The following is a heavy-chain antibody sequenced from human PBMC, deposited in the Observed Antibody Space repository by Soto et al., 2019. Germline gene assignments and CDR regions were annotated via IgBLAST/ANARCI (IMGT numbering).Heavy chain of an antibody. V-gene: IGHV1-3*01. CDR1: GYTFTSYA. Sequence: GASVKVSCKASGYTFTSYARHWVRQAPGQRLEWMGWINAGNGNTKYSQKFQGRVTITRDTSVSTAYMELSSLRSEDTAVYYCATGKTRFCISTSCYGPFDPWGQGTLVTVSS. J-gene: IGHJ5*02. D-gene: IGHD2-2*01. CDR2: INAGNGNT. CDR3: ATGKTRFCISTSCYGPFDP.